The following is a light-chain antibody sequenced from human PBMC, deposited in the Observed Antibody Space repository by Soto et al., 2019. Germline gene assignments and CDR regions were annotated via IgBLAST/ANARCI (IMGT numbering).Light chain of an antibody. CDR1: SSDVGGYNY. Sequence: QSALTQPASVSGSPGQSITISCTGTSSDVGGYNYVSWYQQHPGQAPKLMIYDVTNRPSGVSNRFSASRSGNTASLTISGLQAEDEADYYCSSYTSSNTLVFGGGTKLTVL. CDR3: SSYTSSNTLV. CDR2: DVT. V-gene: IGLV2-14*01. J-gene: IGLJ2*01.